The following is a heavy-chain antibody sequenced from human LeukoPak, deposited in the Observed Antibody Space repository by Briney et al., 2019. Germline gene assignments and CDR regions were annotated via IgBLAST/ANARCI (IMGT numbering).Heavy chain of an antibody. V-gene: IGHV1-69*05. CDR1: GGTFSSYA. J-gene: IGHJ6*03. D-gene: IGHD2-15*01. Sequence: GSSVKVSCKASGGTFSSYAISWVRQAPGQGLEWMGGIIPIFGTANYAQKLQGRVTMTTDTSMSTAYMELSRLRSDDTAVYFCARDRNYCSGGSCYAYHYYYYMDVWGKGTTVTVS. CDR3: ARDRNYCSGGSCYAYHYYYYMDV. CDR2: IIPIFGTA.